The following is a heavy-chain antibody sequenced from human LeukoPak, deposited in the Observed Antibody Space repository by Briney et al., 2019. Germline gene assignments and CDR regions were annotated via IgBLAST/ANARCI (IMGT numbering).Heavy chain of an antibody. CDR1: GFTFNSYD. D-gene: IGHD2-2*01. V-gene: IGHV3-NL1*01. Sequence: GGSLRLSCAASGFTFNSYDMYWVRQVIGKGLEWVSAIDKGPNTYYSDSVKGRFTISRDISTDTLWLQMDSLRTEDTAVYYCAKGPLRGTAAAIDYWGQGTLVTVSS. CDR3: AKGPLRGTAAAIDY. CDR2: IDKGPNT. J-gene: IGHJ4*02.